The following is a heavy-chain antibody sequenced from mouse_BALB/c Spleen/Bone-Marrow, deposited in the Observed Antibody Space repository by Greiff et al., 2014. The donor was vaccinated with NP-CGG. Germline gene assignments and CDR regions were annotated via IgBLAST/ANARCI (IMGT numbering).Heavy chain of an antibody. CDR1: GYTFTSYW. Sequence: QVQLQQPGAELVKPGASVKLSCKASGYTFTSYWMHWVKQRPGQGLEWIGEINPSNGRTNYNEKFKSKATLTVDKSSSTAYMQLSSLTSEDPAVYYCAGPFDYWGQGTTLTVSS. CDR3: AGPFDY. CDR2: INPSNGRT. V-gene: IGHV1S81*02. J-gene: IGHJ2*01.